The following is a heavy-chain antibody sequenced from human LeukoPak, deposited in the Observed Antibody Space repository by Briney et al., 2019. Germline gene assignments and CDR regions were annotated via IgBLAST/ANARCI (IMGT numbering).Heavy chain of an antibody. D-gene: IGHD3-3*01. Sequence: SETLSLTCAVYGGSFSGYYWSWIRQPPGKGLGWIGEINHSGSTNYNPSLKSRVTISVDTSKNQFSLKLSSVTAADTAVYYCARAKKQILAYGMDVWGQGTTVTVSS. CDR1: GGSFSGYY. J-gene: IGHJ6*02. CDR2: INHSGST. V-gene: IGHV4-34*01. CDR3: ARAKKQILAYGMDV.